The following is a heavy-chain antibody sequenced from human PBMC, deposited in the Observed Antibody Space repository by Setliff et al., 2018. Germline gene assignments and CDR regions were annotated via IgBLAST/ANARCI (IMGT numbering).Heavy chain of an antibody. J-gene: IGHJ4*02. CDR3: ARATGFGELFL. Sequence: PSETLSLTCNVSGDSISRGSYYWSWIRQPAGKGLEWTGQIYTRGSTNENPSLKSRVTISVDTSKNQVFLRLTSVTAADTAVYYCARATGFGELFLWGQGTLVTVSS. V-gene: IGHV4-61*09. CDR1: GDSISRGSYY. CDR2: IYTRGST. D-gene: IGHD4-17*01.